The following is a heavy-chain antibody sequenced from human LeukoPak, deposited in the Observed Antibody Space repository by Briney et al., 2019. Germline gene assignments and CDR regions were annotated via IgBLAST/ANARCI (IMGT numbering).Heavy chain of an antibody. J-gene: IGHJ4*02. V-gene: IGHV3-23*01. CDR2: ISGSGDST. CDR1: GFTFSSYA. CDR3: AKDTGTTRRFDY. D-gene: IGHD1-1*01. Sequence: PGGSLRLSCATSGFTFSSYAMSWVRQAPGVGPEWISAISGSGDSTYYADAVKGRFTIFRDNSKNTLYLQMNSLRAEDTAIYYCAKDTGTTRRFDYWGQGTLVTVSS.